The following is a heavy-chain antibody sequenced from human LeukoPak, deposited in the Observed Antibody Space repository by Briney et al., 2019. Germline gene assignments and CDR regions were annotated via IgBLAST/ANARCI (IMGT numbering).Heavy chain of an antibody. D-gene: IGHD3-9*01. CDR3: ARASYDLLTADSLNWFDP. CDR1: GYTFTSYG. CDR2: ISAYNGNT. V-gene: IGHV1-18*01. Sequence: GASVKVSCKASGYTFTSYGISWVRQAPGQGLEWMGWISAYNGNTNYAQKLQGRVTMTTDTSTSTAYMELRSLRSDDTAVYYCARASYDLLTADSLNWFDPWGQGTLVTVSS. J-gene: IGHJ5*02.